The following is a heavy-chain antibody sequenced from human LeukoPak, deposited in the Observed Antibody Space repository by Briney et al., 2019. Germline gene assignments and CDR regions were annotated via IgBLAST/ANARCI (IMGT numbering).Heavy chain of an antibody. CDR3: ARDRYLDV. V-gene: IGHV1-2*02. D-gene: IGHD1-1*01. Sequence: ASVKVSCKASGYTFTSYDINWVRQAPGQGLEWMGWINPNSGGTNYAQKFQGRVTMTRDTSISTAYMELSRLRSDDTAVYYCARDRYLDVWGQGTTVTVSS. J-gene: IGHJ6*02. CDR1: GYTFTSYD. CDR2: INPNSGGT.